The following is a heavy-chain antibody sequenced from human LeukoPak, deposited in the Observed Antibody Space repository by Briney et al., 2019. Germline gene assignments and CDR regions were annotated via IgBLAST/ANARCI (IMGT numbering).Heavy chain of an antibody. CDR1: GFTFSSYE. V-gene: IGHV3-48*03. CDR3: ARRATSERGHSYGLDY. CDR2: ISSSGSTM. Sequence: GGSLRLSCAASGFTFSSYEMNWVRQAPGKGLEWVSYISSSGSTMYYADSLKGRFTISRDNAKNSLYLQMNSLRAEDTAVYYCARRATSERGHSYGLDYWGQGTLVTVSS. J-gene: IGHJ4*02. D-gene: IGHD5-18*01.